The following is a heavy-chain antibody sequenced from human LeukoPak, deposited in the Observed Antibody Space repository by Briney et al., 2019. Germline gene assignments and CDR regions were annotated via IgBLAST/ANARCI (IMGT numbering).Heavy chain of an antibody. D-gene: IGHD6-6*01. V-gene: IGHV1-69*13. CDR1: GGTFSSYA. CDR2: IIPIFGTA. Sequence: SVKVSCKASGGTFSSYAISWVRQAPGQGLEWMGGIIPIFGTANYAQKFQGRVTITADESTSPAYMELSSLRSEDTAVYYCARARRYSSSEFDYWGQGTLVTVSS. J-gene: IGHJ4*02. CDR3: ARARRYSSSEFDY.